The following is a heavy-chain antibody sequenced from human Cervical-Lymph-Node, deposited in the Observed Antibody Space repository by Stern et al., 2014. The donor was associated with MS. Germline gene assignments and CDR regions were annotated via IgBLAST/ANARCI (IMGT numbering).Heavy chain of an antibody. V-gene: IGHV1-69*01. J-gene: IGHJ6*02. CDR2: IIPSFGTA. D-gene: IGHD1-26*01. CDR1: GGTFSSYA. Sequence: QVQLVQSGAEVKKPGSSVXVSCKASGGTFSSYAISWERQAPGQGLEWMGGIIPSFGTAKYAQKFQGRVTITADESTSTAYMELSSLRSEDTAVYYCARGELKEGLVRGMDVWGQGTTVTVSS. CDR3: ARGELKEGLVRGMDV.